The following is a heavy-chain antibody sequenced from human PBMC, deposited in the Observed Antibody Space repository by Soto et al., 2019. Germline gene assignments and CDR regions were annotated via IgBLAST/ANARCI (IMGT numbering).Heavy chain of an antibody. J-gene: IGHJ4*02. V-gene: IGHV3-15*01. CDR2: IKSKTDGGTT. CDR3: ITESSPYSGYDYPSDY. D-gene: IGHD5-12*01. CDR1: GFTFSNAW. Sequence: EVQLVESGGGLVKPGGSLRLSCAASGFTFSNAWMSWVRQAPGKGLEWVGRIKSKTDGGTTDYAAPVKGRFTISRDDSKNPLYLQMNSLKTEDTAVYYCITESSPYSGYDYPSDYWGQGTLVTVSS.